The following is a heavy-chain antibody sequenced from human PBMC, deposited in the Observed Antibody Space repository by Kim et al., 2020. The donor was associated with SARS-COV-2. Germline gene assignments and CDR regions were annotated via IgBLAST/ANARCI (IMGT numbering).Heavy chain of an antibody. J-gene: IGHJ4*02. CDR3: ARGWELQW. D-gene: IGHD1-26*01. V-gene: IGHV3-33*01. CDR2: GSNE. Sequence: GSNEYYADSVKGRFTISRDNSQNTLFLQMNSLRTEDTAVYYCARGWELQWWGQGTLVTVSS.